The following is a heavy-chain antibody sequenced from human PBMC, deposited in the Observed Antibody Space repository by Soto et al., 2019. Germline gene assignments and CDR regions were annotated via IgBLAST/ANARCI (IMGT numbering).Heavy chain of an antibody. V-gene: IGHV3-33*01. CDR3: ARAFIGDSGGSH. J-gene: IGHJ4*02. CDR1: GFTFSSYG. D-gene: IGHD2-15*01. CDR2: IWYDGSNK. Sequence: SLRLSCAASGFTFSSYGMHWVRQAPGKGLEWVAVIWYDGSNKYYADSVKGRFTISRDNSKNTLYLQMNSLRAEDTAVYYCARAFIGDSGGSHWGQGTLVTVSS.